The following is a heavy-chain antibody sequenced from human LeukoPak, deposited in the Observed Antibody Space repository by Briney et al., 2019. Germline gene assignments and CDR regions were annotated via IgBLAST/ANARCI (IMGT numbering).Heavy chain of an antibody. J-gene: IGHJ5*02. Sequence: SETLSLTCTVSGGSISSSYSWGWIRQPPGKGLEWIGNIYYSGSTYYNPSLKSRVTISVDTSMNQFSLKLSSVTAADTAVYYCARDFWSGSNWFDPWGQGTLVTVSS. CDR1: GGSISSSYS. CDR2: IYYSGST. CDR3: ARDFWSGSNWFDP. V-gene: IGHV4-39*07. D-gene: IGHD3-3*01.